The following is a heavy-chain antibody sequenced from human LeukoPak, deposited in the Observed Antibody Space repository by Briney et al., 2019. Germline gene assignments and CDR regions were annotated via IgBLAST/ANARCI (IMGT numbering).Heavy chain of an antibody. J-gene: IGHJ4*02. Sequence: ASVKVSCKASGGTFSSYAISWVRQAPGQGLEWMGRIIPIFGIANYAQKFQGRVTITADKSTSTAYMELSSLRSEDTAVYYCARDFPVVTGYWGQGTLVTVSS. D-gene: IGHD4-23*01. CDR3: ARDFPVVTGY. CDR2: IIPIFGIA. CDR1: GGTFSSYA. V-gene: IGHV1-69*04.